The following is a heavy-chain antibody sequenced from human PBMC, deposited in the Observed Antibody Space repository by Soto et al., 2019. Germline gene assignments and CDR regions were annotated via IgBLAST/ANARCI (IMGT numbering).Heavy chain of an antibody. CDR1: GYTFTSYY. V-gene: IGHV1-46*03. CDR2: INPSGGST. Sequence: ASVKVSCKASGYTFTSYYMHWVRQAPGQGLEWMGIINPSGGSTSYAQKFQGRVTMTRDTSTSTVYMELSSLRSEDTAVYYCARVIVVVPPDRNFIANHYYYYGMDVWGQLTTVTVS. J-gene: IGHJ6*02. D-gene: IGHD2-2*01. CDR3: ARVIVVVPPDRNFIANHYYYYGMDV.